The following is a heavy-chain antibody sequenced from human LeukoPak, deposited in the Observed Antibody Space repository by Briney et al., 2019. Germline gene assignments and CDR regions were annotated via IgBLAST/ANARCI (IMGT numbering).Heavy chain of an antibody. J-gene: IGHJ4*02. Sequence: GGSLRLSCAASGFTFSSYSMNWIRQAPGRGLEWVSSISSSSTYTYYADSVKGRFTISRDNAKNSLYLQMNSLRAEDTAVYYCARDDTGLIAAAGPYWGQGTLVTVSS. CDR1: GFTFSSYS. V-gene: IGHV3-21*01. D-gene: IGHD6-13*01. CDR2: ISSSSTYT. CDR3: ARDDTGLIAAAGPY.